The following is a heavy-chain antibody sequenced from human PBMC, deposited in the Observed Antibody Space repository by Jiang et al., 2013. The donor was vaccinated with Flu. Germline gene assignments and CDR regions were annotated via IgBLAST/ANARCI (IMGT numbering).Heavy chain of an antibody. D-gene: IGHD2-15*01. CDR3: ATSYCSGSSCYGDDYYYYGMDV. J-gene: IGHJ6*02. V-gene: IGHV1-46*01. CDR2: INPSGGST. Sequence: SGAEVKKPGASVKVSCKASGYTFTSYHMHWVRQAPGQGPEWMGIINPSGGSTTHAQKFQGRVTMTRDTSTSTVYMELSSLRSEDTAVYYCATSYCSGSSCYGDDYYYYGMDVWGQ. CDR1: GYTFTSYH.